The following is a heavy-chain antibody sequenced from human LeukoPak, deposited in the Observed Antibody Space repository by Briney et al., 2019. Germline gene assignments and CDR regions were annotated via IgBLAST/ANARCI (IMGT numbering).Heavy chain of an antibody. CDR1: GFTFNTYS. CDR2: IKQDGSEK. CDR3: ARDLGGSYYASDY. D-gene: IGHD1-26*01. J-gene: IGHJ4*02. V-gene: IGHV3-7*03. Sequence: GGSLRLSCAASGFTFNTYSMNWVRQAPGKGLEWVANIKQDGSEKYYVDSVKGRFTISRDNAKNSLYLQMNSLRAEDTAVYYCARDLGGSYYASDYWGQGTLVTVSS.